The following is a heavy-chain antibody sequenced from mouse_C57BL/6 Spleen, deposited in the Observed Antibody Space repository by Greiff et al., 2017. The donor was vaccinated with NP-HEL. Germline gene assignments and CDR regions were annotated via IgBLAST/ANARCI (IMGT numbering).Heavy chain of an antibody. V-gene: IGHV1-15*01. CDR2: IDPETGGT. CDR3: TRYQNYYGSSYVKYFDY. CDR1: GYTFTDYE. J-gene: IGHJ2*01. D-gene: IGHD1-1*01. Sequence: VQLQQSGAELVRPGASVTLSCKASGYTFTDYEMHWVKQTPVHGLEWIGAIDPETGGTAYNQKFKGKAILTADKSSSTAYMELRSLTSEDSAVYYCTRYQNYYGSSYVKYFDYWGQGTTLTVSS.